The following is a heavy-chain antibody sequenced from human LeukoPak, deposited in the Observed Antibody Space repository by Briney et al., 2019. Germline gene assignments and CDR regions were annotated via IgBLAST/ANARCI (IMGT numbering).Heavy chain of an antibody. D-gene: IGHD1-26*01. CDR1: GGSINGYY. V-gene: IGHV4-59*01. Sequence: PSETLSLTCTVSGGSINGYYWSWIRQPPGKGPEWIGYIYYTGSTNYNPSLKSRVTMSADTSKNQFSLKLSSVTAADTAVYFCARVGGWEPKLHGVTFDYLGQGTLVTVSS. J-gene: IGHJ4*02. CDR2: IYYTGST. CDR3: ARVGGWEPKLHGVTFDY.